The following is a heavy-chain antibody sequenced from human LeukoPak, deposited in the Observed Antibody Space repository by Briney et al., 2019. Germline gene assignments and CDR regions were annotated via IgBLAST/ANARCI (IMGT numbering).Heavy chain of an antibody. D-gene: IGHD2-2*01. J-gene: IGHJ4*02. CDR2: MSYDGSNK. CDR1: GFTFSSYG. V-gene: IGHV3-30*18. CDR3: AKDIVVVPALDY. Sequence: GRSLRLSCAASGFTFSSYGMHWVRQAPGKGLEWVAVMSYDGSNKYYADSVKGRFTISRDNSKNTLYLQMNSLRAEDTAVYYCAKDIVVVPALDYWGQGTLVTVSS.